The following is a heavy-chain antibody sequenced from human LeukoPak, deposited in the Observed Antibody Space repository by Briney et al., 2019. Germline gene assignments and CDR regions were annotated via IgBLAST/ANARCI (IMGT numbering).Heavy chain of an antibody. CDR3: ASRLVAAELDSSGYPFDY. Sequence: PSETLSLTCAVYGGSFSGYYWSWIRQPPGKGLEWIGEINHSGSTNYNPSLKSRVTISVDTSKNQFSLKLSSVTAADTAVYYCASRLVAAELDSSGYPFDYGGQGTLVTVSS. CDR1: GGSFSGYY. CDR2: INHSGST. D-gene: IGHD3-22*01. V-gene: IGHV4-34*01. J-gene: IGHJ4*02.